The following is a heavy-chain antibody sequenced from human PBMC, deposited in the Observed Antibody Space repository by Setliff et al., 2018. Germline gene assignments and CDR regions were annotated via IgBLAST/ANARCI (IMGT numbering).Heavy chain of an antibody. Sequence: SETLSLTCTVSGGSISSGGYYWSWIRQHPGKGLEWIGYIYYSGNTYYNPSLKSRVTISVDTSKNQLSLKLSSVTAADTAVYYCARRETYYNFWSGYYAYWGQGTLVTVSS. CDR3: ARRETYYNFWSGYYAY. CDR1: GGSISSGGYY. D-gene: IGHD3-3*01. V-gene: IGHV4-31*03. J-gene: IGHJ4*02. CDR2: IYYSGNT.